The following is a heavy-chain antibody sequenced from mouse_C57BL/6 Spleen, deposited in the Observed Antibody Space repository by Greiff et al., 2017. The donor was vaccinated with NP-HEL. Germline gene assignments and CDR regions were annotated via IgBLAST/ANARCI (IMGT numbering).Heavy chain of an antibody. CDR1: GFTFSSYA. CDR3: ARERTVTFAY. Sequence: EVQLVESGGGLVKPGGSLKLSCAASGFTFSSYAMSWVRQTPEKRLEWVATISDGGSYTYYPDNVKGRFTISRDNAKNNLYLQMSHLKSEDTAMYYCARERTVTFAYWGQGTLVTVSA. V-gene: IGHV5-4*01. D-gene: IGHD2-12*01. J-gene: IGHJ3*01. CDR2: ISDGGSYT.